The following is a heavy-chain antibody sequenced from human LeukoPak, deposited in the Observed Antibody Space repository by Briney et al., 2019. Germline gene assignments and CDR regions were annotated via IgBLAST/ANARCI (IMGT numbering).Heavy chain of an antibody. CDR3: TRQTPSGSYTWCFDY. D-gene: IGHD1-26*01. Sequence: GGSLRLSCAASGFTFSGSAMHWVRQASGKGLEWVGRIRSRANSYATAYAASVKGRFTISRDDSKNTAYLQMNSLKTEDTAVYYCTRQTPSGSYTWCFDYWGQGTLVTVSS. CDR1: GFTFSGSA. J-gene: IGHJ4*02. V-gene: IGHV3-73*01. CDR2: IRSRANSYAT.